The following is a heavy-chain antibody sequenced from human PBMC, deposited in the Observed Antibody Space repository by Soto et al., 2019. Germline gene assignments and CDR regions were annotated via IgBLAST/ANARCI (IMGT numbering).Heavy chain of an antibody. J-gene: IGHJ5*02. CDR2: INHSGST. D-gene: IGHD6-13*01. CDR3: ARGQDSSWYQDWFDP. V-gene: IGHV4-34*01. CDR1: GGSFSGYY. Sequence: SETLSLTCAVYGGSFSGYYWGWIRQPPGKGLEWIGEINHSGSTNYNPSLKSRVTISVDTSKNQFSLKLSSVTAADTAVYYCARGQDSSWYQDWFDPWGQGTLVTVSS.